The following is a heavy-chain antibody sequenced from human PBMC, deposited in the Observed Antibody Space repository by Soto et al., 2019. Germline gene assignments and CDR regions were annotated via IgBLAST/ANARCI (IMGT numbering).Heavy chain of an antibody. J-gene: IGHJ6*02. CDR1: GGSISSGGYS. CDR2: TYQSGSA. CDR3: ARDYYGMDV. Sequence: PSETLSLTCTVSGGSISSGGYSWTWIRQSPGKGLEWIGYTYQSGSAYYNPSLKSRVTISVDRSKNQFSLNLTSVTAADTAVYYCARDYYGMDVWGQGNTV. V-gene: IGHV4-30-2*06.